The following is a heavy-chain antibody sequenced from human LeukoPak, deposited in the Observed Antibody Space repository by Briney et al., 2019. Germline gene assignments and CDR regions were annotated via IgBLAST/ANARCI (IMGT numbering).Heavy chain of an antibody. CDR2: IYYSGST. Sequence: SETLSLTCTVSGGSISSYYWNWIRQPPGKGLEWIGYIYYSGSTYYNPSLKSRVTISVDKSKNQFSLKLSSVTAADTAVYYCARQLRFLSDAFDIWGQGTMVTVSS. CDR3: ARQLRFLSDAFDI. CDR1: GGSISSYY. V-gene: IGHV4-59*08. D-gene: IGHD5-12*01. J-gene: IGHJ3*02.